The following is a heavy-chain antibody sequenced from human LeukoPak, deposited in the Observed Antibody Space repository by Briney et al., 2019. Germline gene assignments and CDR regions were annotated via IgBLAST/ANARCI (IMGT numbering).Heavy chain of an antibody. Sequence: SETLSLTCAVYGGSFSGYYWSWIRQPPGKGLEWIGEINHSGSTNYNPSLKSRVTISVDTSKNQFSLKLSSVTAADTAVYYCARGRRRAIAAAGTIDYWGQGTLVTVSS. V-gene: IGHV4-34*01. J-gene: IGHJ4*02. CDR3: ARGRRRAIAAAGTIDY. CDR1: GGSFSGYY. CDR2: INHSGST. D-gene: IGHD6-13*01.